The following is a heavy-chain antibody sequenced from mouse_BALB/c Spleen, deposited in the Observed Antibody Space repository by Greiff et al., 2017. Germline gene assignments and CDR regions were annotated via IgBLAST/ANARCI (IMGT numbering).Heavy chain of an antibody. J-gene: IGHJ3*01. Sequence: EVKLVESGGGLVQPGGSLRLSCATSGFTFTDYYMSWVRQPPGKALEWLGFIRNKANGYTTEYSASVKGRFTISRDNSQSILYLQMNTLRAEDSDTDYAARDIGFAYWGQGTLVTVSA. CDR2: IRNKANGYTT. CDR3: ARDIGFAY. V-gene: IGHV7-3*02. CDR1: GFTFTDYY.